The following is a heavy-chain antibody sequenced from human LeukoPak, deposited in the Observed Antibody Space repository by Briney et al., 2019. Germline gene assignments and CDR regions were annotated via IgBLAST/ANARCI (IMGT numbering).Heavy chain of an antibody. V-gene: IGHV1-46*01. J-gene: IGHJ3*02. D-gene: IGHD2-2*02. CDR3: ATLPSYCSSTSCYTDDAFDI. CDR1: GYTFTSYY. Sequence: ASVKVSCKASGYTFTSYYMHWVRQAPGQGLEWMGIINPNGGSTSYAQKFQGRVTMTRDTSTSTVYMELSSLRSEDTAVYYCATLPSYCSSTSCYTDDAFDIWGQGTMVTVSS. CDR2: INPNGGST.